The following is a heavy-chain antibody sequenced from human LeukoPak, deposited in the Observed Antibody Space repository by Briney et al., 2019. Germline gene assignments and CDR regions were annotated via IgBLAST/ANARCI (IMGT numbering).Heavy chain of an antibody. CDR3: ARDSWLYGSGSNDAFDI. V-gene: IGHV1-18*01. Sequence: GASVKVSCKASGYTFFTYGISWVRQAPGQGLEWMGWISAYNGNTNYAQKFQDRVTMTTDASTRTAYMELRSLRSDDTAVYYCARDSWLYGSGSNDAFDIWGQGTMVAVSS. J-gene: IGHJ3*02. CDR1: GYTFFTYG. D-gene: IGHD3-10*01. CDR2: ISAYNGNT.